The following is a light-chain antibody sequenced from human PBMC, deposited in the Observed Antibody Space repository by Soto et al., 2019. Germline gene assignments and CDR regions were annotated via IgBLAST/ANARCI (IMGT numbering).Light chain of an antibody. CDR1: QGISSY. Sequence: DIQLTQSPSFLSASVGDRGTITCRASQGISSYLAWYQQKPGKAPKLLIYAASTLQSGVPSRFSGSGSGTEFTLTISSLQPEDFAAYYCQQLNSYPLTFGGGTKVETK. J-gene: IGKJ4*01. CDR3: QQLNSYPLT. CDR2: AAS. V-gene: IGKV1-9*01.